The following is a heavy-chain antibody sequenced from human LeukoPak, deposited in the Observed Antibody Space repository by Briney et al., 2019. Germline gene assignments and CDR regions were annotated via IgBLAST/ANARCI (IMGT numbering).Heavy chain of an antibody. J-gene: IGHJ4*02. CDR2: INHNGNVN. D-gene: IGHD1-26*01. CDR3: ARVSSGATTVDY. Sequence: GALRLSCAASGFTFSSYWMNWARQAPGKGLEWVASINHNGNVNYYVDSVKGRFTISRDNAKNSLYLQMSNLRAEDTAVYFCARVSSGATTVDYWGQGTLVTVSS. V-gene: IGHV3-7*03. CDR1: GFTFSSYW.